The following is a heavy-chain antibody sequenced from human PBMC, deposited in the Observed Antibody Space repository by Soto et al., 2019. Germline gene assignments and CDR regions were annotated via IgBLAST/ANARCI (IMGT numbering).Heavy chain of an antibody. D-gene: IGHD3-3*01. J-gene: IGHJ4*02. V-gene: IGHV1-18*04. CDR2: ISAYNGNT. CDR3: ARGRGVVIITPDYFDY. Sequence: ASVKVSCKASGYTFTSYGISWVRQAPGQGLEWMGWISAYNGNTNYAQKLQGRVTMTTDTSTSTAYMELRTLRSDDTAVYSCARGRGVVIITPDYFDYWGQGTLVTVSS. CDR1: GYTFTSYG.